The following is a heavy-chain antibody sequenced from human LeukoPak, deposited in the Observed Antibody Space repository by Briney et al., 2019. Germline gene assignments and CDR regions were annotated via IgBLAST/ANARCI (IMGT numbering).Heavy chain of an antibody. CDR3: ARDSLYGLDP. Sequence: PGGSLRLSCAASGFTFSSNWMTWVRQAPGKGLEWVANIKQGGSEKYYMDSVKGRFTISRDNAKKSLYLQMNSLRAEDTAVYYCARDSLYGLDPWGQGTLVTVSS. V-gene: IGHV3-7*01. CDR1: GFTFSSNW. CDR2: IKQGGSEK. D-gene: IGHD3-10*01. J-gene: IGHJ5*02.